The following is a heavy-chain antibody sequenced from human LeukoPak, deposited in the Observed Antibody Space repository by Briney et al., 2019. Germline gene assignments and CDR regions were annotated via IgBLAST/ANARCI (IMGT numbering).Heavy chain of an antibody. D-gene: IGHD6-19*01. CDR1: GGSISSYY. CDR3: ARVQGAVASYYFDY. V-gene: IGHV4-34*01. J-gene: IGHJ4*02. Sequence: PSETLSLTCTVSGGSISSYYWSWIRQPPGKGLEWIGEINHSGSTNYNPSLKSRVTISVDTSKNQFSLKLSSVTAADTAVYYCARVQGAVASYYFDYWGQGTLVTVSS. CDR2: INHSGST.